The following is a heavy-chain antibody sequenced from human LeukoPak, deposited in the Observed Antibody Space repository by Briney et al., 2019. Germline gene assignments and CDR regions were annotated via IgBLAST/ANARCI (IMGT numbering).Heavy chain of an antibody. CDR3: TTLGYHLDS. J-gene: IGHJ4*02. V-gene: IGHV3-48*03. CDR1: GFAFSAYE. CDR2: IGGSDTTT. Sequence: GGSLRLSCAASGFAFSAYEMNWVRQAPGKGLEWVSYIGGSDTTTYYADSVKGRFTISRDNARNSLYLQMNSQRAEDTALYYCTTLGYHLDSWGQGTLVTVSS. D-gene: IGHD3-22*01.